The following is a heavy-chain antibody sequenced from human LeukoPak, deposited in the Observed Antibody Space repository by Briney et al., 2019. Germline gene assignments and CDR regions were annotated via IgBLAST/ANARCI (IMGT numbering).Heavy chain of an antibody. V-gene: IGHV3-23*01. Sequence: GGSLRLSCAASGFTFSNYGMTWVRQAPGKGLEWVSTISGSGGSTDYADSVKGRFTISRDNSKNTLYLQMNSLRAEDTAVYYCASSSPYYWGQGTLVTVSS. J-gene: IGHJ4*01. CDR3: ASSSPYY. CDR2: ISGSGGST. CDR1: GFTFSNYG.